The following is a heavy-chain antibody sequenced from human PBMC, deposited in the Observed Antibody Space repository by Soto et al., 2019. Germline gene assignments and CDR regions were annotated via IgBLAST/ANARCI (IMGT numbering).Heavy chain of an antibody. CDR3: ARACGGDCWNFDP. J-gene: IGHJ5*02. CDR2: ISAYNGNT. V-gene: IGHV1-18*01. D-gene: IGHD2-21*02. Sequence: QVQLVQSGAEVKKPGASVKVSCKASGYTFTSYGITWVRQAPGQGLEWLGWISAYNGNTNYAQRVQGRVTMTTDTSTTTADMELRSLRSDDTAVYYCARACGGDCWNFDPWGQGTLVTVS. CDR1: GYTFTSYG.